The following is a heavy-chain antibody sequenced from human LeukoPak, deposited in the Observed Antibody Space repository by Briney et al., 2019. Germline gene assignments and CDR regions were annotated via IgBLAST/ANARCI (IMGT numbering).Heavy chain of an antibody. J-gene: IGHJ4*02. CDR1: GFTFSNYA. CDR2: ISSDGGST. CDR3: ARRTRGYNYGGIDF. V-gene: IGHV3-64*01. Sequence: GGSLRLSCAASGFTFSNYAMHWVRQAPGKGLEYVSAISSDGGSTFYASSVKGRFTISRDNSKSTLYLQMGSLRGEDMAVYYCARRTRGYNYGGIDFWGQGTLVTVSS. D-gene: IGHD5-18*01.